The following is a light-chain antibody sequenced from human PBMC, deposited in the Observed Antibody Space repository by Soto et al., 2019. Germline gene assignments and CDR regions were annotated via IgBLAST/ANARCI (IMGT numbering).Light chain of an antibody. V-gene: IGKV3-11*01. CDR3: QQRSNWPPIT. J-gene: IGKJ5*01. CDR2: DAS. CDR1: QSVSNY. Sequence: EIVLTQSQATLSLSPGERATLSCRASQSVSNYLAWYQQKPGQAPRLLIYDASNRATGIPARFSGSGSGTDFTLTISSLEPEDFAVYYCQQRSNWPPITFAQGTRLAIK.